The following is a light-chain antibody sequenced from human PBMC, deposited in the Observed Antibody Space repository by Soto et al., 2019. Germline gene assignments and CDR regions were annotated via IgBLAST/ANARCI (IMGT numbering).Light chain of an antibody. Sequence: DIQMTQSASSLSASVGDRVTITCRASQSISSSLNWYQQKPGKAPKLLIYAASSLQSGVPSRFGGSGSGTDFTLTISSLQPEDFATYYCQQSYSTPITFGQGTRLEIK. CDR1: QSISSS. J-gene: IGKJ5*01. CDR3: QQSYSTPIT. CDR2: AAS. V-gene: IGKV1-39*01.